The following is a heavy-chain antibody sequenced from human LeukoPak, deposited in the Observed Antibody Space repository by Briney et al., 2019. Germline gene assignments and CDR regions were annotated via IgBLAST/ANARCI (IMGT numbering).Heavy chain of an antibody. CDR1: GFTVSSNY. Sequence: GGSLRLSCAASGFTVSSNYMSWVRQAPGKGLEWVSVIYSGGSTYHADSVKGRFTISRDNSKNTLYLQMNSLRAEDTAVYYCVRIAGKRGFDYWGQGTLVTVSS. V-gene: IGHV3-66*02. CDR3: VRIAGKRGFDY. D-gene: IGHD1-26*01. J-gene: IGHJ4*02. CDR2: IYSGGST.